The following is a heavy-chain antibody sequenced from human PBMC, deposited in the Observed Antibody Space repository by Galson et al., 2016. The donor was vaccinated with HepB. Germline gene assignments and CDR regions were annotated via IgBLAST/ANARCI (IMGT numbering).Heavy chain of an antibody. CDR1: GGSISSADYY. CDR2: IYYSGST. V-gene: IGHV4-31*03. CDR3: ARGYSYGGGMY. J-gene: IGHJ1*01. Sequence: TLSLTCTVSGGSISSADYYWNWIRQHAGKGLEWTGYIYYSGSTYYNPALKSRVTMSIDTSKNQFSLKMTSVTAADTAVYYCARGYSYGGGMYWGRGTLVTVSS. D-gene: IGHD5-18*01.